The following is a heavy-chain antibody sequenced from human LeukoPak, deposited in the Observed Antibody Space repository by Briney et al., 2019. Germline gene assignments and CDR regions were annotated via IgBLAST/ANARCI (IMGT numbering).Heavy chain of an antibody. Sequence: GGSLRLSCAASGFTFSSYGMHWVRQAPGKGLELVAVISYDGSNKYYADSVKGRFTISRDNSKNTLYLQMNSLRAEDTAVYYCANPTVVTLGKDAFDIWGQGTMVTVSS. J-gene: IGHJ3*02. V-gene: IGHV3-30*18. CDR1: GFTFSSYG. D-gene: IGHD4-23*01. CDR3: ANPTVVTLGKDAFDI. CDR2: ISYDGSNK.